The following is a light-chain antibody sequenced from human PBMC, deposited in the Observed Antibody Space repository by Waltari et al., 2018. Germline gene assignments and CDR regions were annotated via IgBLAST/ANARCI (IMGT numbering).Light chain of an antibody. Sequence: DIXMTXXPDSLAVSLGEXXXXNCKXSRSRFANSKVKNYLAWYQHKTGQPPKLLFYWASPMHSGVPDQFSCSGSATDFTLTISSLQAEDVAVYYCQQYYSRRTFGQGTRVEIK. CDR2: WAS. CDR3: QQYYSRRT. CDR1: RSRFANSKVKNY. V-gene: IGKV4-1*01. J-gene: IGKJ1*01.